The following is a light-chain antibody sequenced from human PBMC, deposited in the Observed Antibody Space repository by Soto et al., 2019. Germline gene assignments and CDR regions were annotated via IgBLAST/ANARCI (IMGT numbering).Light chain of an antibody. CDR2: DAS. CDR3: LKHFNWPRFT. V-gene: IGKV3-11*01. CDR1: QSVSSY. Sequence: EIVLTQSPATLYLSPGERATLSCRASQSVSSYLAWYQQKPGQAPRLLIYDASNRATGIPATFSGGGSGTEFTLTICSIEPEDFAVYYCLKHFNWPRFTFSQGTQLEIK. J-gene: IGKJ2*01.